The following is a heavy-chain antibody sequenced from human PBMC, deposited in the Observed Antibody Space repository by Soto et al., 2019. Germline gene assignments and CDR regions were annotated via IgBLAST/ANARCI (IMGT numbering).Heavy chain of an antibody. D-gene: IGHD2-8*02. Sequence: QVHLEQSGAEVKKPRSSVKVSCKFSGGTFSSYVIIWVRQAPGQGLEWMGGIIPVSGTANYAQKFHGRVTISADAATNTAYMELSSVRFDDTAVYYCATVDRSVALVGWFEPWGQGTLVTVSS. CDR1: GGTFSSYV. CDR3: ATVDRSVALVGWFEP. CDR2: IIPVSGTA. V-gene: IGHV1-69*01. J-gene: IGHJ5*02.